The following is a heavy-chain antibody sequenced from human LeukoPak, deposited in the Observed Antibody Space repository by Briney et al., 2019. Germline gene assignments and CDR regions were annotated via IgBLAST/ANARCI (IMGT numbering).Heavy chain of an antibody. V-gene: IGHV3-53*01. Sequence: GGSLRLSCAASGFTFSSYGMHWVRQASGKALEWLSVIYSGGDTNYADSVKGRCTISRDDSKNTLYLQLDSLRVEDTAVYFCGRGGRWELTDYWGQGTLVTVSS. J-gene: IGHJ4*02. D-gene: IGHD1-26*01. CDR2: IYSGGDT. CDR1: GFTFSSYG. CDR3: GRGGRWELTDY.